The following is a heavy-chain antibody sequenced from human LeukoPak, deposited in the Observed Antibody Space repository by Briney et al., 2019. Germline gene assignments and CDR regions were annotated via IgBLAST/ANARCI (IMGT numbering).Heavy chain of an antibody. CDR2: ISSSGTTT. CDR1: GFSFSDFY. J-gene: IGHJ4*02. Sequence: GGSLRLSCAASGFSFSDFYMTWIRQAPGKGLEWVSCISSSGTTTYYADSVKGRFTISGDNAKNSLYLQMNSLRAEDTAVYYCAREQYSYPGWGQGTLVTVSS. V-gene: IGHV3-11*01. CDR3: AREQYSYPG. D-gene: IGHD5-18*01.